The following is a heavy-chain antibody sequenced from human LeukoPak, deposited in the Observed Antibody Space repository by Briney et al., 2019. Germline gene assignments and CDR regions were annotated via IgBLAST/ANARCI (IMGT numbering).Heavy chain of an antibody. CDR1: GFTFSDHY. J-gene: IGHJ6*03. V-gene: IGHV3-72*01. D-gene: IGHD3-3*01. Sequence: PGGSLRLSCAASGFTFSDHYMDWVRQAPGKGLEWVGRTRNKANSYTTEYAASVKGRFTISRDDSKNSLYLQMNSLKTEDTAVYYCAREESYDFWSGYYNYMDVWGKGTTVTVSS. CDR2: TRNKANSYTT. CDR3: AREESYDFWSGYYNYMDV.